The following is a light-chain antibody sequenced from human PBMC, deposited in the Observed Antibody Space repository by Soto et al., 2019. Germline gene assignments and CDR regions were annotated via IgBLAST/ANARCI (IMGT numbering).Light chain of an antibody. CDR3: QQYSTLPHT. CDR2: GVS. J-gene: IGKJ2*01. CDR1: QSVTSRY. Sequence: NVLTQSPGTLSLSPGERATLSCRATQSVTSRYFALYQQKPGQAPRLLIYGVSSRATDIPDRFSGSGSGTDFTLTISRLEPEDCVVYYCQQYSTLPHTFGQGTKLEVK. V-gene: IGKV3-20*01.